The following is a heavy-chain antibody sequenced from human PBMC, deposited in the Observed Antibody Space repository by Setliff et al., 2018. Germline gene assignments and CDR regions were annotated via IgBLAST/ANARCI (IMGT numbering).Heavy chain of an antibody. D-gene: IGHD1-26*01. CDR2: ISGSTDNT. J-gene: IGHJ4*02. Sequence: ASVKVPCKASGYTSLNYGISWVRQAPGQGLEWMGWISGSTDNTNYAQKFRGRVILTKDTSTNTKYMELRSRGSDDTAVYYCAGDSHQWDPLYFDSWGQGTLVTVSS. V-gene: IGHV1-18*01. CDR3: AGDSHQWDPLYFDS. CDR1: GYTSLNYG.